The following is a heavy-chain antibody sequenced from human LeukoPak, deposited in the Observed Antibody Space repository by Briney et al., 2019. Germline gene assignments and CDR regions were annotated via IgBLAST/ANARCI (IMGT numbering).Heavy chain of an antibody. D-gene: IGHD1-26*01. CDR1: GYSFKDYG. CDR3: AKHLTATNTYIFFGLDV. J-gene: IGHJ6*02. CDR2: INWNGGGT. V-gene: IGHV3-9*01. Sequence: SLRLSCAATGYSFKDYGMQWVRPPPGKGMEWVSAINWNGGGTDYADSVKGRFTIFRDNAKNSLYLQLSSLRPEDTALYYCAKHLTATNTYIFFGLDVWGQGTSVTVSS.